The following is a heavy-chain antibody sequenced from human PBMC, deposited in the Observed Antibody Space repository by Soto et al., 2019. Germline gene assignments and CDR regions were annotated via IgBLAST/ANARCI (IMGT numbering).Heavy chain of an antibody. CDR3: VKTRDSGYSYGPAFDY. CDR2: ISSNGGST. J-gene: IGHJ4*02. V-gene: IGHV3-64D*06. CDR1: GFTFSSYA. Sequence: HPGGSLRLSCSASGFTFSSYAMHWVRQAPGKGLEYVSAISSNGGSTYYADSVKGRFTISRDNSKNTLYLQMSSLRAEDTAVYYCVKTRDSGYSYGPAFDYWGQGTLVTVSS. D-gene: IGHD5-18*01.